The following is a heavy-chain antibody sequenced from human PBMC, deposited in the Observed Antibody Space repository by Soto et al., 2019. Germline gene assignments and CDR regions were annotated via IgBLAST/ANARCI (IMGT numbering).Heavy chain of an antibody. V-gene: IGHV1-18*04. CDR1: CYTFTSYG. J-gene: IGHJ6*02. CDR2: ISAYNGNT. CDR3: ARDMGDSSGYYATYYSYGMDV. Sequence: SEKVYFRDSCYTFTSYGTSWVRQAPGQGLEWMGWISAYNGNTNYAQKLQGRVTMTTDTSTSTAYMELRNLRSDDTAVYYCARDMGDSSGYYATYYSYGMDVWGQGTTVTVSS. D-gene: IGHD3-22*01.